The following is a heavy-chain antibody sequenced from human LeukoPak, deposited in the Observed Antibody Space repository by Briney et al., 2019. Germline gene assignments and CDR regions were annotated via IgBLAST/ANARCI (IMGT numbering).Heavy chain of an antibody. CDR1: GGPISPHY. CDR3: AGASVWAATRAAAGNDY. Sequence: PSETLSLTCTVSGGPISPHYRSWIRQVPGKGLEWIGYIYYKGSTNYNPSLKSRVTISVDTSKNQFSLRLSSVTTADTAVYYCAGASVWAATRAAAGNDYWGQGTLVTVSS. V-gene: IGHV4-59*11. D-gene: IGHD6-13*01. J-gene: IGHJ4*02. CDR2: IYYKGST.